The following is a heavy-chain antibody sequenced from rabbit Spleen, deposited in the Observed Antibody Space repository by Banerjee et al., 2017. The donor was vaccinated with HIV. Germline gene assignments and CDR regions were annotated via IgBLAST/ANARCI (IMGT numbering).Heavy chain of an antibody. J-gene: IGHJ3*01. Sequence: QSLKEYEGGLVLPGRSITLTCKDYGYDFHTNSYMCWVRKAPGKGLEWTACIGVGAGRTYYATWAKGRFTISKTSSTTVTLQMTSLTAAYTATYFCAKNSGDLGRNFYFALWSQVTLVTVS. CDR3: AKNSGDLGRNFYFAL. D-gene: IGHD4-1*01. V-gene: IGHV1S40*01. CDR1: GYDFHTNSY. CDR2: IGVGAGRT.